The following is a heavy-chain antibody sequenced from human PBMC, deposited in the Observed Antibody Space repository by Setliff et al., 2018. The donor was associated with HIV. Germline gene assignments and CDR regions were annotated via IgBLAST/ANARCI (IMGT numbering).Heavy chain of an antibody. CDR3: ARGGGYDRSGYYPFDY. V-gene: IGHV4-39*01. Sequence: SETLSLTCTVSGGSISSSSYYWGWIRQPPGKGLEWLGTIYYSGTTYYNPSLKSRVTISVDTSKNQFSLKLSSVTAADTAVYYCARGGGYDRSGYYPFDYWGPWTLLVTVSS. J-gene: IGHJ4*03. CDR1: GGSISSSSYY. CDR2: IYYSGTT. D-gene: IGHD3-22*01.